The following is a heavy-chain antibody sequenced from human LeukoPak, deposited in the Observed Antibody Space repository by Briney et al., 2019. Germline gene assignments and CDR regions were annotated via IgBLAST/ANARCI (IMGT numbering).Heavy chain of an antibody. CDR1: GFTVSSYY. Sequence: GGSLKLSCAASGFTVSSYYMNWVRQAPGKELEWVSVIYTGGGRYYADSVRGRFTISRDTSKNMVFLQMNSLRVEDTAVYYCARGIDYWGRGTLVTVSS. CDR3: ARGIDY. J-gene: IGHJ4*02. V-gene: IGHV3-53*01. CDR2: IYTGGGR.